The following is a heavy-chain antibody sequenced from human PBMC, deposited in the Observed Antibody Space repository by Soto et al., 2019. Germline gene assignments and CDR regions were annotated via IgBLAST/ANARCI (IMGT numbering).Heavy chain of an antibody. CDR2: IDPSDSYT. D-gene: IGHD6-13*01. Sequence: GESLKISCKGSVYTFTNYWISWVRQMPGKGLEWMGRIDPSDSYTKYSPSFQGHVTMSGDKSITTAYLQWSSLKASDTAIYYCARSQPIAAAGYYYYYGLDVWGQGTTVTVS. CDR3: ARSQPIAAAGYYYYYGLDV. J-gene: IGHJ6*02. V-gene: IGHV5-10-1*01. CDR1: VYTFTNYW.